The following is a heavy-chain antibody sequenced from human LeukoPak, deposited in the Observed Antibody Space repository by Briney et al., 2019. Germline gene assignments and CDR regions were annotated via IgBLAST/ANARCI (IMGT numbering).Heavy chain of an antibody. CDR2: ISTYNGNT. J-gene: IGHJ6*03. CDR1: GYTFTSYG. CDR3: ARGGDYYDMDV. V-gene: IGHV1-18*04. Sequence: GASVKVSCKASGYTFTSYGISWVRQAPGQGLEWMGWISTYNGNTNCAQNLQGRVTMTSDTSTSTVYMELRSLRSDDTAVYYCARGGDYYDMDVWGKGTTVTVSS.